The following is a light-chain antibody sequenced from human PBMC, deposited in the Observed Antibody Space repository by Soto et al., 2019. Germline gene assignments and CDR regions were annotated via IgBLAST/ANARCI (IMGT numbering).Light chain of an antibody. J-gene: IGKJ5*01. Sequence: EIVMTQSPATLSVSPGERATLSCRASQRVTSNLACYQQKPGQAPRLLIYGASTRATGIPARFSGSGSGTEFTLTISSLQSEDFAVYYCQQYNNWPPTFGQGTRLEIK. CDR3: QQYNNWPPT. CDR2: GAS. CDR1: QRVTSN. V-gene: IGKV3-15*01.